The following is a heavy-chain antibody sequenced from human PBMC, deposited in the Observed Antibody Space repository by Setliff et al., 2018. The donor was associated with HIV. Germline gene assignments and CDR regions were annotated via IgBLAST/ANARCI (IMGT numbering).Heavy chain of an antibody. CDR2: ISGSRT. J-gene: IGHJ4*02. CDR1: EFTVSNAW. D-gene: IGHD5-12*01. Sequence: GGSLRLSCAASEFTVSNAWMSWVRQAPGRGLEWVSSISGSRTYYADSVKGRFTISRDDAENSLYLQMSILRADDTALYYCVREAGASGGFDRADFDYWGQGTLVTVSS. V-gene: IGHV3-21*01. CDR3: VREAGASGGFDRADFDY.